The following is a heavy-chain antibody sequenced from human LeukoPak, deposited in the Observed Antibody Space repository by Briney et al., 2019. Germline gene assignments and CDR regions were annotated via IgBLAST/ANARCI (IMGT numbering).Heavy chain of an antibody. Sequence: GGPLTLSCAASGLHLCNSWELELRQAPGKAVVWVSLINAVGSTTTYADSVKGRFTISRDNARNTLSLQMNSLTIEDTAVYYCVVVVEPPDSDGFDVWGQGTMITVSS. V-gene: IGHV3-74*01. CDR3: VVVVEPPDSDGFDV. CDR1: GLHLCNSW. J-gene: IGHJ3*01. D-gene: IGHD1-14*01. CDR2: INAVGSTT.